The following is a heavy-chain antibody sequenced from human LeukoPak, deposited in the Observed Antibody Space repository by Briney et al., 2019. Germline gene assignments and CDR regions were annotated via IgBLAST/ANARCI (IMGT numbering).Heavy chain of an antibody. CDR2: IIPIFGTA. Sequence: SVTVSCKASGYTFTCYYMHWVRQAPGQGLEWMGGIIPIFGTANYAQKFQGRVTITADESTSTAYMELSSLRSEDTAVYYCATSSGSSGYYYYYYYYMDVWGKGTTVTVSS. CDR3: ATSSGSSGYYYYYYYYMDV. V-gene: IGHV1-69*13. CDR1: GYTFTCYY. D-gene: IGHD3-22*01. J-gene: IGHJ6*03.